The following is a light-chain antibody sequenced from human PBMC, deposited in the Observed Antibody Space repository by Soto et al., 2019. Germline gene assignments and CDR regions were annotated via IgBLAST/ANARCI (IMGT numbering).Light chain of an antibody. CDR2: DDS. Sequence: SYELTQPPSVSVAPGQTATFICWGDNIGYKTVHWYQQRPGQAPVLVVYDDSDRPSGIPERFSGSNSGNTATLTINRVEAGDEADYYCQLGDSGSDLFGGGTKLTVL. J-gene: IGLJ2*01. V-gene: IGLV3-21*02. CDR1: NIGYKT. CDR3: QLGDSGSDL.